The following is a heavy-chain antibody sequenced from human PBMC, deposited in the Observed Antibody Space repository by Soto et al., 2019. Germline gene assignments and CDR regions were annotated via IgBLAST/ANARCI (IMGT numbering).Heavy chain of an antibody. Sequence: GASVKVSCRACGYTVFTYDISRVRQAPGQGLEWMGWISTYSGDTEYAQKFQGRVTMTTDTSTTTAYLELRSLRSDDTAVYYCARHHGPTTSENWFDPWGQGTLVTVSS. J-gene: IGHJ5*02. D-gene: IGHD5-12*01. CDR2: ISTYSGDT. V-gene: IGHV1-18*01. CDR1: GYTVFTYD. CDR3: ARHHGPTTSENWFDP.